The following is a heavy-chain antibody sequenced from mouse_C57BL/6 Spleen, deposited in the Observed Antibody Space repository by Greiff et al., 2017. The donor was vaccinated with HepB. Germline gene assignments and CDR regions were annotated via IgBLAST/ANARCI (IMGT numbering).Heavy chain of an antibody. CDR3: ARDDYDEGTAY. CDR1: GYTFTDYY. D-gene: IGHD2-4*01. CDR2: INPNNGGT. J-gene: IGHJ3*01. Sequence: EVQLQQSGPELVKPGASVKISCKASGYTFTDYYMNWVKQSHGKSLEWIGDINPNNGGTSYNQKFKGKATLTVDKSSSTAYMELRSLTSEDSAVYYCARDDYDEGTAYWGQGTLVTVSA. V-gene: IGHV1-26*01.